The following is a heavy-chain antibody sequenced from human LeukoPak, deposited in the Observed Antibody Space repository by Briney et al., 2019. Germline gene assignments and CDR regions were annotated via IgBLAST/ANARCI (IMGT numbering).Heavy chain of an antibody. D-gene: IGHD1-26*01. CDR1: GGSVSSYN. Sequence: SETLSLTCTVSGGSVSSYNWTWIRQPAGMGLELIGRIYTSGITNYSPSLRSRVTISVDTSKNQFSLKLSSVTAADTAVYYCAREPVGATPFWNAFDIWGQGTMVTVSS. CDR2: IYTSGIT. CDR3: AREPVGATPFWNAFDI. V-gene: IGHV4-4*07. J-gene: IGHJ3*02.